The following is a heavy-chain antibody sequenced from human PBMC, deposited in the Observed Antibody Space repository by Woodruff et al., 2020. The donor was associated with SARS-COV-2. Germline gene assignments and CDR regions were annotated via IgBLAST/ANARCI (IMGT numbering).Heavy chain of an antibody. D-gene: IGHD7-27*01. CDR2: IKPILGTT. J-gene: IGHJ3*01. V-gene: IGHV1-69*01. Sequence: AISWVRQAPAQVLEWMGEIKPILGTTKYGQKFQGRVTITADESTSTAYMELKNLRPDDTAIFYCATSEGNWGDAFDFWGQGTLV. CDR3: ATSEGNWGDAFDF. CDR1: A.